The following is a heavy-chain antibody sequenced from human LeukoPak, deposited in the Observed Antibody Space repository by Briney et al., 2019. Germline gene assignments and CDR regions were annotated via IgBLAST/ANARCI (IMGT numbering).Heavy chain of an antibody. D-gene: IGHD1-26*01. Sequence: ASVKVSCKASGYTFTSYYMHWVRQAPGQGLEWMGIINPSGGSTSYAQKFQGRVTMTRDMSTSTVYMELSSLRSEDTAVYYCARDQGGSYYDCYFDYWGQGTLVTVSS. V-gene: IGHV1-46*01. CDR3: ARDQGGSYYDCYFDY. CDR2: INPSGGST. J-gene: IGHJ4*02. CDR1: GYTFTSYY.